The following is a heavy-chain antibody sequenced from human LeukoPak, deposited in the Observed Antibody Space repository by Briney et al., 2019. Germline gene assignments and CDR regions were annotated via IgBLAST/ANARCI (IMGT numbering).Heavy chain of an antibody. CDR3: ARGVPPHLFFDY. CDR2: IYHSGST. J-gene: IGHJ4*02. Sequence: SQTLSLTCSVSGGSISSGGYSWSWIRQPPGKGLEWIGYIYHSGSTYYNPSLRSRVTISVDRTNNQFSLKLSSVTAADTAVCYCARGVPPHLFFDYWGQGTLVTVSS. D-gene: IGHD6-6*01. V-gene: IGHV4-30-2*01. CDR1: GGSISSGGYS.